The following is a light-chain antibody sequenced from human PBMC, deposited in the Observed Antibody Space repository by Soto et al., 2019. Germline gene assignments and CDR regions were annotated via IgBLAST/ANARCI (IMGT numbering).Light chain of an antibody. CDR2: AAS. J-gene: IGKJ4*01. V-gene: IGKV1-39*01. CDR3: QQSYSTPLT. Sequence: DIQMTRSPSSLSASVGDRVTITCRASQSISSYLNWYQQKPGKAPKLLIYAASSLQSGVPSRFSGSGSGTDFTLTISSLQPEDFATYYCQQSYSTPLTFGGGTKVDNK. CDR1: QSISSY.